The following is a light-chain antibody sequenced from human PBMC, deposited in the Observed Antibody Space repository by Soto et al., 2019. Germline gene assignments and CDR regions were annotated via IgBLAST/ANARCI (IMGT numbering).Light chain of an antibody. Sequence: SVLTQPRSVSGSPGQSVTISCTGTSSDVGVYNYVSWSQQHPRQVPKLLIYDVRQRPSGVPDRFSGSKSGNTASLTISGLEAEDEADYSCCAYAGTSLVFGGGTKLTVL. CDR2: DVR. J-gene: IGLJ2*01. V-gene: IGLV2-11*01. CDR3: CAYAGTSLV. CDR1: SSDVGVYNY.